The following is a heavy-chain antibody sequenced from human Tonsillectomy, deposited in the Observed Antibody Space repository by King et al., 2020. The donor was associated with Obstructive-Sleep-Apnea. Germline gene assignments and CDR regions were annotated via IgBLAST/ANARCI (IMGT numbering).Heavy chain of an antibody. D-gene: IGHD2-15*01. J-gene: IGHJ1*01. V-gene: IGHV4-34*01. CDR1: GGSFSGYY. Sequence: VQLQQWGAGLLKPSETLSLTCAVYGGSFSGYYWSWIRQPPGKGLEWIGEINHRGSTNYNPSLKSRVTISVDTSKNQFSLKLSSVTAADTAVYYGARGRDYCSGGSCYPEYFQDWGQGTLVTVSS. CDR2: INHRGST. CDR3: ARGRDYCSGGSCYPEYFQD.